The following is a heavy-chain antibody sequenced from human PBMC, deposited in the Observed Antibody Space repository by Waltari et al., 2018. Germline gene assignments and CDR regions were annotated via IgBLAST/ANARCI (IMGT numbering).Heavy chain of an antibody. CDR3: AKDRVGATRGLLDY. J-gene: IGHJ4*02. CDR1: GFTFSSYG. CDR2: IAYDGSNK. V-gene: IGHV3-30*18. D-gene: IGHD1-26*01. Sequence: QVQLVESGGGVVQPGRSLRLSCAASGFTFSSYGMHWVRQAPGKGLEWVAVIAYDGSNKYFADSVKGRFTISRDNSKNTLYLQMNSLRAEDTAVYYCAKDRVGATRGLLDYWGQGTLVTVSS.